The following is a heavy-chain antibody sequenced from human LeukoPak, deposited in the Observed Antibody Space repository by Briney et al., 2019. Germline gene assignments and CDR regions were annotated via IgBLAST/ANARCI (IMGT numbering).Heavy chain of an antibody. D-gene: IGHD5/OR15-5a*01. J-gene: IGHJ6*02. CDR1: GFSVSSNY. CDR3: AREKVDIVSTPETYYYYYGMDV. Sequence: QPGGSLRLSCVASGFSVSSNYMHWVRQAPGMGLEWVSALYSGGSMLYADSVKGRSSISRDNFKNTLYLEMNSLRAEDTAVYYCAREKVDIVSTPETYYYYYGMDVWGQGTTVTVSS. CDR2: LYSGGSM. V-gene: IGHV3-66*01.